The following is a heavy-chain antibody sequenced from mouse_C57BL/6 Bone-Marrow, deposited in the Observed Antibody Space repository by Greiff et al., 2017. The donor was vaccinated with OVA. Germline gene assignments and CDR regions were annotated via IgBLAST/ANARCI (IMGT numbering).Heavy chain of an antibody. Sequence: QVTLKVSGTELVKPGASVKLSCKASGYTFTSYWMHWVKQRPGQGLEWIGNINPSNGGTNYNEKFKSKATLTVDKSSSTAYMQLSSLTSEDSAVYYCARAVVAEDWYFDVWGTGTTVTVSS. CDR3: ARAVVAEDWYFDV. CDR1: GYTFTSYW. V-gene: IGHV1-53*01. CDR2: INPSNGGT. D-gene: IGHD1-1*01. J-gene: IGHJ1*03.